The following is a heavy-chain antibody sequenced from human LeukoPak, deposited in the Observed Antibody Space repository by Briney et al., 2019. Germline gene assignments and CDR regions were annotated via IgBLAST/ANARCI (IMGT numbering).Heavy chain of an antibody. CDR2: IYYSGST. D-gene: IGHD3-10*01. V-gene: IGHV4-31*03. J-gene: IGHJ5*02. Sequence: MPSETLSLTCTVSGGSISSGGYYWSWIRQHPGKGLEWIGYIYYSGSTYYNPSLKSRVTISVDTSKNQFSLKLSSVTAADTAVYYCAREHHWFGELGFDPWGQGTLVTVSS. CDR1: GGSISSGGYY. CDR3: AREHHWFGELGFDP.